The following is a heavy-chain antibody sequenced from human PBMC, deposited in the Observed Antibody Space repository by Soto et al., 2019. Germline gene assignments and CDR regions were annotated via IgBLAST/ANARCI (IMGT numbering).Heavy chain of an antibody. J-gene: IGHJ4*02. V-gene: IGHV3-53*01. CDR1: GFTVNTNY. CDR2: IYSGGST. Sequence: GGSLRLSCAASGFTVNTNYVSWVRQAPGKGLEWISIIYSGGSTYYADSVKGRFTISRDDSKNTVYLQMNSLRAEDTAFYYCARGSPTGWESPIDYWGQGTLVTVSS. CDR3: ARGSPTGWESPIDY. D-gene: IGHD1-26*01.